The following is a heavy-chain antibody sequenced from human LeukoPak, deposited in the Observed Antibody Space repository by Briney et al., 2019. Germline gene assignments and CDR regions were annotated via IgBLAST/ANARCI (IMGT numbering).Heavy chain of an antibody. CDR1: GDSVSSNTVA. D-gene: IGHD4-23*01. CDR3: ARDHVGNSGFDY. CDR2: TYYKSKWFN. V-gene: IGHV6-1*01. Sequence: SQTLSLTCAISGDSVSSNTVAWNWIRQSPSRGLEWLGRTYYKSKWFNDYAMSVKSRITITPDTSKNQFSLQLNSVTPEDTAVYYCARDHVGNSGFDYWGQGTLVTVSS. J-gene: IGHJ4*02.